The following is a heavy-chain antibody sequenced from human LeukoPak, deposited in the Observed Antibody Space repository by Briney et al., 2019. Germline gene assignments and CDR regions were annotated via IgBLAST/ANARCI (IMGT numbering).Heavy chain of an antibody. V-gene: IGHV4-34*01. CDR1: GGSFSGYY. CDR2: INHSGST. Sequence: SETLSLTCAVYGGSFSGYYWSWIRQPPGKGLEWIGVINHSGSTNYNPSLKSRVTISVDTSKNQFSLKLSSVTAADTAVYYCARLRGCSSTSCYFMYWFDPWGQGTLVTVSS. J-gene: IGHJ5*02. CDR3: ARLRGCSSTSCYFMYWFDP. D-gene: IGHD2-2*01.